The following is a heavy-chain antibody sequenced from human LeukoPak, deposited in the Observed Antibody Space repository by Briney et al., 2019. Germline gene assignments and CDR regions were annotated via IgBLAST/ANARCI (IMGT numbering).Heavy chain of an antibody. CDR3: ARGIATGIDFFDP. Sequence: GSLRLSCCSSGFTFRNYLVKVVRQGPGEGLGGVANIKYDGSEQYYVDSVKGRFTISRDNAKNSLYLQMNSLRAEDTALYYCARGIATGIDFFDPWGQGTLVTVSS. CDR2: IKYDGSEQ. CDR1: GFTFRNYL. J-gene: IGHJ5*02. D-gene: IGHD6-13*01. V-gene: IGHV3-7*01.